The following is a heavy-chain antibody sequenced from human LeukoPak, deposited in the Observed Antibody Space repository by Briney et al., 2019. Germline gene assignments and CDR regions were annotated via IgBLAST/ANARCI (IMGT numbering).Heavy chain of an antibody. CDR3: ARDYDISGWDY. CDR2: ISYSGST. J-gene: IGHJ4*02. CDR1: GGSISSYY. Sequence: SETLSLTCTVSGGSISSYYWSWIRQPPGKGLEWVGYISYSGSTNYNPSLKSRVTISVDMSMNQFSLKLSSVTAADTAVYYCARDYDISGWDYWGQGTLVTVSS. D-gene: IGHD3-22*01. V-gene: IGHV4-59*01.